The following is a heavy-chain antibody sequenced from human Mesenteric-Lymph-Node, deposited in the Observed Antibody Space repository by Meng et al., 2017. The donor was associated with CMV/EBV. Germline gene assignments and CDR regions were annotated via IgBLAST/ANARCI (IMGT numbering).Heavy chain of an antibody. D-gene: IGHD2-2*01. V-gene: IGHV3-21*01. CDR3: ARDAGHCVSASCFTTGNYYYGMDV. CDR1: GFAFDTYS. CDR2: ISSTSSYI. Sequence: GESLKISCAASGFAFDTYSMNWVRQAPGKGLEWVSSISSTSSYIYQPDSVKGRFTISRDNAKNSLYLQINSLRAEDTAVYYCARDAGHCVSASCFTTGNYYYGMDVRGQGTTVTVSS. J-gene: IGHJ6*02.